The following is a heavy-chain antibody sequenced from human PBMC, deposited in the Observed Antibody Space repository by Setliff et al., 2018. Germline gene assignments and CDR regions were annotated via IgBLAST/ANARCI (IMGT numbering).Heavy chain of an antibody. V-gene: IGHV1-2*02. CDR2: IDPNSGVT. D-gene: IGHD3-10*01. J-gene: IGHJ4*02. CDR1: GYTFTINH. CDR3: ARVGSLAPLYYGNY. Sequence: ASVKVSCKASGYTFTINHLYWVRQAPGQGLECMGWIDPNSGVTHYGQKFQGRVTMTRDTSISTAYMELSRLRSDDTAVYYCARVGSLAPLYYGNYWGQGTLVTV.